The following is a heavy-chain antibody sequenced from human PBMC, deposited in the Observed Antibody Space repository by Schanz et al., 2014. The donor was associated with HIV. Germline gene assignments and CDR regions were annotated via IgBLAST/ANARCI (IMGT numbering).Heavy chain of an antibody. CDR2: ISAYNGNT. CDR1: GYTFSSYD. V-gene: IGHV1-18*01. J-gene: IGHJ4*02. D-gene: IGHD1-26*01. CDR3: ARDRPVIVGATRADGGTDFDY. Sequence: QVQLVQSGAEVKNPGASVKVSCKASGYTFSSYDINWVRQATGQGLEWMGWISAYNGNTNYAQKFQGRLTMTTDTSTSTAYMELRSLRSDDTAVYYCARDRPVIVGATRADGGTDFDYWGQGTLVTVSS.